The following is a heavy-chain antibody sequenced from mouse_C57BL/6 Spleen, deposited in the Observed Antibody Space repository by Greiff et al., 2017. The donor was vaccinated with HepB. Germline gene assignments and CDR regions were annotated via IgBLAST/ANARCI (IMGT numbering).Heavy chain of an antibody. D-gene: IGHD4-1*01. CDR2: LSYDGRN. V-gene: IGHV3-6*01. J-gene: IGHJ2*01. CDR3: ARGGGTLDD. Sequence: EVQLQESGPGLVKPSQSLSLTCSVTGYSFTSGYYWNWIRQFPGNKLEWMGYLSYDGRNNYHPSLKNRIPITRDTSKNQFFLKLKSGTTEDTATYYCARGGGTLDDWGQGTTLTVSS. CDR1: GYSFTSGYY.